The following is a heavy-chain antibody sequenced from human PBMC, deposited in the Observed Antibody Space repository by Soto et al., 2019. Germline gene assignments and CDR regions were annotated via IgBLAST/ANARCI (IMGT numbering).Heavy chain of an antibody. J-gene: IGHJ4*02. D-gene: IGHD3-22*01. V-gene: IGHV3-43*02. CDR2: INADGSDT. Sequence: EVQLVESGGGVVQPGGSLRLSCAASGFTFEDYALHWVRQSSGKGPEWVSLINADGSDTYYADSVKGRFTITRDNRKDSLYLQMNSLSPEDSAIYYCAKARFYFDSSPYDSWGQGTLVTVTS. CDR1: GFTFEDYA. CDR3: AKARFYFDSSPYDS.